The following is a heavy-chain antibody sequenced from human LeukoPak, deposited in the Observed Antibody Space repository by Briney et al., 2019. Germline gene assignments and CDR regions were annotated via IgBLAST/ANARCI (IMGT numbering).Heavy chain of an antibody. CDR2: ISYDGSNK. CDR3: AKDRSILRYFKGRSYGMDV. J-gene: IGHJ6*02. D-gene: IGHD3-9*01. CDR1: GLTFSSYG. V-gene: IGHV3-30*18. Sequence: GRSQRLSCAASGLTFSSYGMHWVRQAPGKGLEWVAVISYDGSNKYYADSVKGRFTISRDNSKNTLYLQMNSLRPEDTAVYYCAKDRSILRYFKGRSYGMDVWGQGTTVTVSS.